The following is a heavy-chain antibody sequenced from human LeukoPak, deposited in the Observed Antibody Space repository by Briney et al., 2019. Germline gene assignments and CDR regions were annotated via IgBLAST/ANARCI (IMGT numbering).Heavy chain of an antibody. CDR1: GLTFSSYX. CDR2: ISGSGGNT. Sequence: LSCAASGLTFSSYXMSWVRQAPGKGLEWVSAISGSGGNTNYADSVKGLFPMSRYNSRNMLYLQMNSLRDEDTAKYYCAKTVSGSYSYQGGDYWGQGTLXXVXS. J-gene: IGHJ4*02. D-gene: IGHD3-16*02. V-gene: IGHV3-23*01. CDR3: AKTVSGSYSYQGGDY.